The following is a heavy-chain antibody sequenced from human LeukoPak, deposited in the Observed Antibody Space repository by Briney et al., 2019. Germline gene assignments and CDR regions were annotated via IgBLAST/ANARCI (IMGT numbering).Heavy chain of an antibody. CDR3: ARHYHDVWGYFDY. D-gene: IGHD3-16*01. J-gene: IGHJ4*02. V-gene: IGHV4-34*01. Sequence: SETLSLTCAVYGGSFSGYYWSWIRQPPGKGLEWIGEINHSGSTNYNPPLKSRVTISVDTSKNQFSLKLSSVTAADTAVYYCARHYHDVWGYFDYWGQGTLVTVSS. CDR1: GGSFSGYY. CDR2: INHSGST.